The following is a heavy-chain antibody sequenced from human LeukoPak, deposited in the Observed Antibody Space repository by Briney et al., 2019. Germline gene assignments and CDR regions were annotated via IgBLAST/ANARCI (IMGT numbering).Heavy chain of an antibody. Sequence: ASVKVSCKASGYTFTGYYMHWVRQAPGQGLEWMGWINPNSGGTNYAQKFQGRVTMTRDTSISTAYMELSRLRSDDTAVYYCARDPRLVGATYYFDYWGQGTLVTASS. CDR1: GYTFTGYY. CDR3: ARDPRLVGATYYFDY. V-gene: IGHV1-2*02. CDR2: INPNSGGT. D-gene: IGHD1-26*01. J-gene: IGHJ4*02.